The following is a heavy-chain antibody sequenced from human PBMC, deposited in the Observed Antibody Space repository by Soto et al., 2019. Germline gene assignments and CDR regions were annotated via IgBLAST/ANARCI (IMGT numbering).Heavy chain of an antibody. Sequence: EVQLLESGGGLVQPGGSLGLSCTASGFTFSSYAMNWVRQAPGKGLEWVSGITGSGGSTYYAESVKGRFTISRDNSKNTLYLKMNSLRAEDTAVYYCAKASSWYPYFDYWGQGTLVTVSS. D-gene: IGHD6-13*01. V-gene: IGHV3-23*01. CDR2: ITGSGGST. CDR1: GFTFSSYA. J-gene: IGHJ4*02. CDR3: AKASSWYPYFDY.